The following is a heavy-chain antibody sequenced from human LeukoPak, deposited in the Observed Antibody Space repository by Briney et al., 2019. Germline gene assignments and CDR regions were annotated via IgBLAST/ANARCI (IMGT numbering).Heavy chain of an antibody. V-gene: IGHV3-48*04. CDR3: ARGGGRDFWSGYEVDY. D-gene: IGHD3-3*01. Sequence: GGSLRLSCAASGFTFSSYSMNWVRQAPGKGLEWVSYISGSSSTIYYADSVKGRFTISRDNAKNSLYLQMNSLRAEDTAVYYCARGGGRDFWSGYEVDYWGQGTLVNVSS. CDR2: ISGSSSTI. J-gene: IGHJ4*02. CDR1: GFTFSSYS.